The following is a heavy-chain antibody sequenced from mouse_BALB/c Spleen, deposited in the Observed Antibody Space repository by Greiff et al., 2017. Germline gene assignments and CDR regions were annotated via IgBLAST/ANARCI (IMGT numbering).Heavy chain of an antibody. J-gene: IGHJ3*01. D-gene: IGHD1-2*01. CDR2: ISSGSSTI. CDR3: ARPLITTAPAWFAY. CDR1: GFTFSSFG. V-gene: IGHV5-17*02. Sequence: EVKLMESGGGLVQPGGSRKLSCAASGFTFSSFGMHWVRQAPEKGLEWVAYISSGSSTIYYADTVKGRFTISRDNPKNTLFLQMTSLKSEDTAMYYCARPLITTAPAWFAYWGQGTLVTVSA.